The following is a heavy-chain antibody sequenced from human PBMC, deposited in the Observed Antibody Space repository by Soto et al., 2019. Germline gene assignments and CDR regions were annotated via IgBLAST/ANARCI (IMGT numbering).Heavy chain of an antibody. D-gene: IGHD3-10*01. CDR2: ISSSSSTI. CDR3: ARDPRVLWFGETKPVDYYYYYYMDV. V-gene: IGHV3-48*01. J-gene: IGHJ6*03. Sequence: PGGSLRLSCAASGFTFSSYSMNWVRQAPWKGLEWVSYISSSSSTIYYADSVKGRFTISRDNAKNSLYLQLNSLRAEDTAVYYWARDPRVLWFGETKPVDYYYYYYMDVWGKGTTVTVSS. CDR1: GFTFSSYS.